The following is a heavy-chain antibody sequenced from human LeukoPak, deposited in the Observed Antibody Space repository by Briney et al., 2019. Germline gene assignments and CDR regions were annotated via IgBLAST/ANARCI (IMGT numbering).Heavy chain of an antibody. CDR2: ISYDGSNK. J-gene: IGHJ6*02. CDR3: ARDLCGGDCMARTYYGMDV. Sequence: GGSLRLSCAASGFTFSSYSMNWVRQAPGKGLEWVAVISYDGSNKYYADSVKGRFTISRDNSKNTLYLQMNSLRAEDTAVYYCARDLCGGDCMARTYYGMDVWGQGTTVTVSS. CDR1: GFTFSSYS. D-gene: IGHD2-21*02. V-gene: IGHV3-30*03.